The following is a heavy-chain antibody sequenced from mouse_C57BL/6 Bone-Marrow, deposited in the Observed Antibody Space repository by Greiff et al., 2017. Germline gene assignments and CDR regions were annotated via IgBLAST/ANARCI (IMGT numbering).Heavy chain of an antibody. D-gene: IGHD4-1*01. J-gene: IGHJ2*01. Sequence: VQLQQSGAELVRPGASVTLSCKASGYTFTDYEMHWVKQTPVHGLEWIGAIDPDTGGTAYNQKFKGKAILTADKSSSTAYMELRSLTSADSAVYYCTRWDWYYFDYWGQGTTLTVSS. CDR1: GYTFTDYE. V-gene: IGHV1-15*01. CDR2: IDPDTGGT. CDR3: TRWDWYYFDY.